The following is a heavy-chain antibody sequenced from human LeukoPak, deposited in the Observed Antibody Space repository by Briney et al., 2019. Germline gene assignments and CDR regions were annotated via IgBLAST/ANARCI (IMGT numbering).Heavy chain of an antibody. CDR2: INPNSGGT. CDR1: GYTFTDYY. J-gene: IGHJ4*02. CDR3: ASEGLWFGELSPVY. Sequence: ASVKVSCKASGYTFTDYYMHWVRQAPGQGLEWMGWINPNSGGTNYAQKFQGRVTMTRDTSISTAYMELSRLRSDDTAVYYCASEGLWFGELSPVYWGQGTLVTVSS. V-gene: IGHV1-2*02. D-gene: IGHD3-10*01.